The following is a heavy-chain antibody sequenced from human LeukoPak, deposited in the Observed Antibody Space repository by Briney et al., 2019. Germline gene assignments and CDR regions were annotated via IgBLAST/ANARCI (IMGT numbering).Heavy chain of an antibody. D-gene: IGHD5-12*01. Sequence: PGGSLRLSCAASGFTFSSYAMHWVRQAPGKGLEWVAVISYDGSNKYYADSVKDRFTISRDNSKNTLYLQMNSLRAEDTAVYYCARDGVSGYDVVYYYYGMDVWGQGTTVTVSS. J-gene: IGHJ6*02. CDR1: GFTFSSYA. CDR2: ISYDGSNK. V-gene: IGHV3-30-3*01. CDR3: ARDGVSGYDVVYYYYGMDV.